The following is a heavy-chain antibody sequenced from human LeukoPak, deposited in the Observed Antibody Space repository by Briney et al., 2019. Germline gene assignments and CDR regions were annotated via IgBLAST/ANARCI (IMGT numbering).Heavy chain of an antibody. V-gene: IGHV5-51*01. CDR1: GYRFTNYW. Sequence: PGESLKISCKGSGYRFTNYWIGWVRQMPGKGLEWMGIIYPGDSDTRYSPSFRGQGTISADKSISTAYLQWSSLKASDTAMYYCARRAISSSADDYWGQGTLVTVSS. D-gene: IGHD6-13*01. CDR3: ARRAISSSADDY. J-gene: IGHJ4*02. CDR2: IYPGDSDT.